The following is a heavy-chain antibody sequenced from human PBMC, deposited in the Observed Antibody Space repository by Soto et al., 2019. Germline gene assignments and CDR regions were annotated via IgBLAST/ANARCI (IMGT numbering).Heavy chain of an antibody. D-gene: IGHD6-13*01. V-gene: IGHV4-59*01. J-gene: IGHJ4*02. Sequence: SETLSLTCTVSGDSMSNYFGSWIRQSPVKALEWIGFIYYSGSTNYNPSLKSRVTISLDTSKNQFSLKLNSVTAADTAVYYCARYSSNWPHFDYWGQGTLVTVS. CDR1: GDSMSNYF. CDR3: ARYSSNWPHFDY. CDR2: IYYSGST.